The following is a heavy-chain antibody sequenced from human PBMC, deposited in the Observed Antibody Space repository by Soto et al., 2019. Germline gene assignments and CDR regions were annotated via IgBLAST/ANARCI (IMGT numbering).Heavy chain of an antibody. J-gene: IGHJ3*02. CDR1: GGTFSNYA. Sequence: QVQLVQSGAELKKPGSSVKVSCRTSGGTFSNYAISWVRQAPGQGLEWMGKIITIFGTTNYDQNFRGRVTITADEYTTTAYMELSSLRSDDTALYYCARELPPAPGSFREDALDIWGQGTMITVSS. CDR2: IITIFGTT. CDR3: ARELPPAPGSFREDALDI. V-gene: IGHV1-69*15. D-gene: IGHD6-13*01.